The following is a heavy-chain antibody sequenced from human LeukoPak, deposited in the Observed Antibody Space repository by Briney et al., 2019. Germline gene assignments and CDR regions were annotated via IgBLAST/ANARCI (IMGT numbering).Heavy chain of an antibody. J-gene: IGHJ1*01. CDR1: GFPFSDAW. Sequence: PGGSLRLSCAASGFPFSDAWMSWVRQGPGKGLEWVGRIKSRGSGGTTDYAEPVKGRLSISRDDSKATVYLQLNSLRTEDTGIYYCSWMTTTTMLHHWGQGTLVTVSS. CDR2: IKSRGSGGTT. CDR3: SWMTTTTMLHH. D-gene: IGHD4-11*01. V-gene: IGHV3-15*01.